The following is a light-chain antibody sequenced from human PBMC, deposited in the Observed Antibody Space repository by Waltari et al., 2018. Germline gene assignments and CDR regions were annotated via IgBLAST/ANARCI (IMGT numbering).Light chain of an antibody. CDR3: SSYTRTPSLV. Sequence: QAALTQPASVSGSPGQSITISCIGTGSDVGGDDFVSWYQQHPGKAPKLMVYDVSKRPSGVSNRFSGSKSGDTASLTISGLQAEDEADYYCSSYTRTPSLVFGGGTKLTVL. J-gene: IGLJ2*01. CDR2: DVS. V-gene: IGLV2-14*03. CDR1: GSDVGGDDF.